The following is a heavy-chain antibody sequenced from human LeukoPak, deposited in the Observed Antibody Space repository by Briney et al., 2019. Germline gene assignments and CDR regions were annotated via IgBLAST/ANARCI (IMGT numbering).Heavy chain of an antibody. V-gene: IGHV3-48*03. CDR1: GFTFNNYE. CDR2: ISRSGTTT. D-gene: IGHD3-10*01. Sequence: GGSLRLSCTASGFTFNNYEMNWVRQARGKGLEWVSYISRSGTTTYYADSVKGRFTISRDNAKNSLYLQMNSLRVEDTAVYYSARVGVTHCFDYWGQGTLVTVSS. J-gene: IGHJ4*02. CDR3: ARVGVTHCFDY.